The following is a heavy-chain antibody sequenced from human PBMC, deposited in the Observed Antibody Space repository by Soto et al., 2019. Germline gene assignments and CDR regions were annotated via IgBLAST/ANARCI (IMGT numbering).Heavy chain of an antibody. Sequence: QVQLVQSGAEVKKPGASVKVSCEASGYTFTNYYIHWVRQAPGQGLEWMAVINTGGGSTRYAQKFQGRVTMTSDTSTSTVYMELSSLRSEDTAVYYCAKTYGFLGGYYFDYWVQGTLVTVSS. V-gene: IGHV1-46*01. D-gene: IGHD3-16*01. J-gene: IGHJ4*02. CDR1: GYTFTNYY. CDR2: INTGGGST. CDR3: AKTYGFLGGYYFDY.